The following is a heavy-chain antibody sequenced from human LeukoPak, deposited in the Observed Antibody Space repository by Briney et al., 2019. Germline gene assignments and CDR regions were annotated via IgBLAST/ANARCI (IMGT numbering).Heavy chain of an antibody. CDR2: ISYDGSNK. J-gene: IGHJ3*02. V-gene: IGHV3-30-3*01. CDR3: AREEEDPAPRPFDI. CDR1: GFTFSSYA. Sequence: PGGSLRLSCAASGFTFSSYAMHWVRQAPGKGLEWVAVISYDGSNKYYADSVKGRFTISRDNAKNSLYLQMNSLRAEDTAVYYCAREEEDPAPRPFDIWGQGTMVTVSS. D-gene: IGHD2-2*01.